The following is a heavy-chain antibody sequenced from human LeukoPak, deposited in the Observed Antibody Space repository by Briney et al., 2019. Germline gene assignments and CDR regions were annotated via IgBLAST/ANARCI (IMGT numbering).Heavy chain of an antibody. CDR3: ARPIVATNLDY. D-gene: IGHD5-12*01. Sequence: TGGSLRLSCAASGFTFSSYAMSWVRQPPGKGLEWVANIKQDGSEKYYVDSVKGRFTISRDNAKNSLYLQMNSLRAEDTAVYYCARPIVATNLDYWGQGTLVTVSS. V-gene: IGHV3-7*05. CDR2: IKQDGSEK. J-gene: IGHJ4*02. CDR1: GFTFSSYA.